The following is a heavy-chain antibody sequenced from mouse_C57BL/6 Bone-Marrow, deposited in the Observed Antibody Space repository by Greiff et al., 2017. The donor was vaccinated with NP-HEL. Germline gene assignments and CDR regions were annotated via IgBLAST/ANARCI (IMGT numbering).Heavy chain of an antibody. D-gene: IGHD1-1*01. CDR3: ASQVVAPYAMDY. J-gene: IGHJ4*01. V-gene: IGHV14-3*01. Sequence: EVQLQQSVAELVRPGASVKLSCTASGFNINNTYMHWVKQRPEQGLEWIGRIDPANGNTKYAPKFQGKATITADTSSNTAYLQLSSLTSEDTAIYYCASQVVAPYAMDYWGQGTSVTVSS. CDR2: IDPANGNT. CDR1: GFNINNTY.